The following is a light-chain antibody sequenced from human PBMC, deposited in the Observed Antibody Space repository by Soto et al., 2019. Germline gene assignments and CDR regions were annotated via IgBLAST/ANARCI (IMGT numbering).Light chain of an antibody. CDR3: AAWDDSLNAWA. CDR2: SSD. CDR1: SSNIGRNT. V-gene: IGLV1-44*01. J-gene: IGLJ3*02. Sequence: QSVLTQPPSASGTPGQRVTISCPGSSSNIGRNTVKWYRQLPGTAPKLLIGSSDQRPSGVPDRFSGSQSGTSASLAISGLQPEDEADYICAAWDDSLNAWAFGGGTQLTVL.